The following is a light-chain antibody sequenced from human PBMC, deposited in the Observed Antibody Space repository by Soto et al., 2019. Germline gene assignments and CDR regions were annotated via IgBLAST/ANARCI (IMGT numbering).Light chain of an antibody. CDR3: SSYTGSSTLV. CDR1: SSDVGGYNY. CDR2: EVS. Sequence: QSVLTQPASVSGSPGQSITISCTGTSSDVGGYNYVSWYQQHPGTAPKLIIYEVSNRPSGVSNRFSGSKSGNTASLTISGLQAEDEANYHCSSYTGSSTLVFGGGTKLTVL. J-gene: IGLJ3*02. V-gene: IGLV2-14*01.